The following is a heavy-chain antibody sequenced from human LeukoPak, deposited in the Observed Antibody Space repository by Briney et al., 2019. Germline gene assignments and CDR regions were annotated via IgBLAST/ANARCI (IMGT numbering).Heavy chain of an antibody. CDR3: ARQVPGTIFGVVTIGPFDY. D-gene: IGHD3-3*01. Sequence: PSETLSLTCTVSGGSISSSSYYWGWIRQPPGKGLEWIGSIYYSGSTYYNPSLKSRVTISVDTSKNQFSLKLSSVTAADTAVYYCARQVPGTIFGVVTIGPFDYWGQGTLVTVSS. J-gene: IGHJ4*02. CDR1: GGSISSSSYY. V-gene: IGHV4-39*01. CDR2: IYYSGST.